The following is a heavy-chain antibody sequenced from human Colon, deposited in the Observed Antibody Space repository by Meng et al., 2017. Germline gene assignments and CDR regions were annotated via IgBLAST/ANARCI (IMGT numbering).Heavy chain of an antibody. J-gene: IGHJ4*02. V-gene: IGHV4-34*01. CDR1: GGSFSGYY. CDR2: INHSGST. D-gene: IGHD4-23*01. CDR3: ARHGGYYQDF. Sequence: QGQLQQGGAGLLKPSETLSLTCAVYGGSFSGYYWSWIRQPPGKGLEWIGEINHSGSTNYNPSLKSRVTISVDTSKNQFSLKLSSVTAADTAVYYCARHGGYYQDFWGQGTLVTVSS.